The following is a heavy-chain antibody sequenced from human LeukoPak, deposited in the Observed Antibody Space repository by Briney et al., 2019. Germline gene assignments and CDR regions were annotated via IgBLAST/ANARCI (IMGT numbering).Heavy chain of an antibody. CDR1: GYSISSGYY. CDR2: IYHSGST. CDR3: ARVDQLLSYYMDV. Sequence: SETLSLTCAVSGYSISSGYYWGWIRQPPGEGLEWIGRIYHSGSTYYNPSLKSRVTISVDTSKNQFSLKLSSVTAADTAVYYCARVDQLLSYYMDVWGKGTTVTVSS. D-gene: IGHD2-2*01. V-gene: IGHV4-38-2*01. J-gene: IGHJ6*03.